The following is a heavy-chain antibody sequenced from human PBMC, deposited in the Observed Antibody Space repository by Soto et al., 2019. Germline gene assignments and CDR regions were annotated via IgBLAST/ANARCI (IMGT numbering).Heavy chain of an antibody. CDR2: INPNSSGT. Sequence: ASVKVSCKASGYTFTGYYMHWVRQAHGQGLEWMGWINPNSSGTNYAKKFQGRVTMTRDTSISTAYMELSRLRSDDTAVYYCARDRDRIAVAGTGYWGQGTLVTVSS. CDR1: GYTFTGYY. V-gene: IGHV1-2*02. CDR3: ARDRDRIAVAGTGY. J-gene: IGHJ4*02. D-gene: IGHD6-19*01.